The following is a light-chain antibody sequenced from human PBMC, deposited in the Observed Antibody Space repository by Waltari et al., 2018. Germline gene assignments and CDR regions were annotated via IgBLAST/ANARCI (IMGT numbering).Light chain of an antibody. J-gene: IGKJ4*01. CDR2: DSS. Sequence: APLSCRASQSVSTYLAWYQQRPGQPPRLLIYDSSFRATGIPARFSGSGSETDFTLTISSLEPEDFAVYYCQQRYKWPLTFGGGSKVEI. V-gene: IGKV3-11*01. CDR3: QQRYKWPLT. CDR1: QSVSTY.